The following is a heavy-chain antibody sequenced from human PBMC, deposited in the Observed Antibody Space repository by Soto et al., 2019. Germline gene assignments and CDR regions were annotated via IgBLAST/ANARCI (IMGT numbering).Heavy chain of an antibody. CDR1: GFTFSSYW. Sequence: PGGSLRLSCAASGFTFSSYWMHLVRQAPGKGLVWVSRINRDGSSTSYADSVKGRFTISRDNANNTLYLQMNSLRAEDTAVYYCARTVGATTRYYGMDVWGQGTTVTVSS. CDR3: ARTVGATTRYYGMDV. V-gene: IGHV3-74*01. CDR2: INRDGSST. D-gene: IGHD1-26*01. J-gene: IGHJ6*02.